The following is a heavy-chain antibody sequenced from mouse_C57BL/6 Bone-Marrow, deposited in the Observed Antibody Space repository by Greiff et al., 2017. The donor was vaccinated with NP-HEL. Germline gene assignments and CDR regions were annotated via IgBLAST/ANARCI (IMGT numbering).Heavy chain of an antibody. V-gene: IGHV1-81*01. D-gene: IGHD2-3*01. CDR1: GYTFTSYG. J-gene: IGHJ2*01. CDR2: IYPRSGNT. CDR3: ARPSYDGYSFDY. Sequence: QVQLKESGAELARPGASVKLSCKASGYTFTSYGISWVKQRTGQGLEWIGEIYPRSGNTYYNEKFKGKATLTADKSSSTAYMELRSLTSEDSAVYFCARPSYDGYSFDYWGQGTTLTVSS.